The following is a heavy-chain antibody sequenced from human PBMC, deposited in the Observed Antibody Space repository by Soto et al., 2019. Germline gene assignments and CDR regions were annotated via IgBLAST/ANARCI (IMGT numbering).Heavy chain of an antibody. V-gene: IGHV1-2*04. CDR3: ARAWGPAYGSGSYYKTPDMFNFDY. J-gene: IGHJ4*02. CDR2: INPNSGGT. D-gene: IGHD3-10*01. Sequence: GASVKVSCKASGYTFTGYYMHWVRQAPEQGLEWMGWINPNSGGTNYAQKFQGWVTMTRDTSISTAYMELSRLRSDDTAVYYCARAWGPAYGSGSYYKTPDMFNFDYWGQGTLVTVSS. CDR1: GYTFTGYY.